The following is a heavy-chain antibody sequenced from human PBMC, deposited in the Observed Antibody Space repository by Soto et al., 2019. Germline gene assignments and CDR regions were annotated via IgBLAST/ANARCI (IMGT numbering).Heavy chain of an antibody. J-gene: IGHJ4*02. Sequence: QVQLQESGPGLVKPSGTLSLTCTVSCDSISSSPYWSWIRQPTGKGLEWIGYIRHIASTSYNPSLRSRVDISVDTSKNQVSLKLSSVTAADTAVYYCARGADAYKTGYWGQGTLVTVSS. CDR1: CDSISSSPY. CDR3: ARGADAYKTGY. V-gene: IGHV4-59*01. CDR2: IRHIAST. D-gene: IGHD1-1*01.